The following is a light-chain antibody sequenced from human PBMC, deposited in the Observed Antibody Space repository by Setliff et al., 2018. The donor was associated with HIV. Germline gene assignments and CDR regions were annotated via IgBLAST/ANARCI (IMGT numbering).Light chain of an antibody. V-gene: IGLV2-14*03. CDR2: DVS. J-gene: IGLJ1*01. CDR1: SSDFGGYNY. CDR3: SSYTSRNTYV. Sequence: QSALTQPASVSGSPGQSITISCTGASSDFGGYNYVSWYEQHPGKAPKLMIYDVSKRPSGVSNRFSGSKSGNTAPLTISGLQAEDEADYYCSSYTSRNTYVFGTGTKVTVL.